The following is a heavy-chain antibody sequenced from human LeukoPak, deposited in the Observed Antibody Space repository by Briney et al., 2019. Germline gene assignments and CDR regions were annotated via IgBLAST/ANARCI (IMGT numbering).Heavy chain of an antibody. J-gene: IGHJ4*02. CDR2: ISWDGGST. CDR3: ASEIELERGNDY. V-gene: IGHV3-43*01. Sequence: GGSLRLSCAASGFTFDDYTMHWVRQVPGKGLEWVSLISWDGGSTYYADSVKGRFTISRDNSKNTLYLQMNSLRAEDTAVYYCASEIELERGNDYWGQGTLVTVSS. CDR1: GFTFDDYT. D-gene: IGHD1-1*01.